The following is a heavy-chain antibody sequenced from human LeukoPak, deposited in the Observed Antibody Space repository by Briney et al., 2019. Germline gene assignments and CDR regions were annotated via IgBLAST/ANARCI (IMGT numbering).Heavy chain of an antibody. CDR3: ARDTVKSLPAASWFDP. J-gene: IGHJ5*02. D-gene: IGHD2-2*01. CDR1: GFTFSSYS. Sequence: GGSLRLSCAASGFTFSSYSMNWVRQAPGKGLEWVSSISSSSSYIYYADSVKGRFTISRDNAKNSLYLQMNSLRAEDTAVYYCARDTVKSLPAASWFDPWGQGTLVTVSS. V-gene: IGHV3-21*01. CDR2: ISSSSSYI.